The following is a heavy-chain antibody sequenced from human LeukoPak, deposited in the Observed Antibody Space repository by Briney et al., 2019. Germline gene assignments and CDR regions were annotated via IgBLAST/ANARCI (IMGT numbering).Heavy chain of an antibody. J-gene: IGHJ4*02. CDR2: ISSSGDTM. V-gene: IGHV3-48*02. D-gene: IGHD5-24*01. CDR3: ASPSGDGYSFRYFDH. Sequence: PGGSLRLSCAASGFTFSTYSMNWVRQAPGKGLEWVSYISSSGDTMYYADSVKGRFTISRDNAKNSLYLQVSSLRDGDTAVYYCASPSGDGYSFRYFDHWGQGALLTVSS. CDR1: GFTFSTYS.